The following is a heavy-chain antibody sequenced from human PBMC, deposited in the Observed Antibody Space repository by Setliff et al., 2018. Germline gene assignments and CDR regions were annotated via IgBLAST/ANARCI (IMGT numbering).Heavy chain of an antibody. CDR3: ARALYPSSFIGHNWFDP. Sequence: GESLKISCKGSGNSFTSYWIGWVRQMPGKGLEWMGIIYPDDSDTKYHPSFQGQVTISADKSISTAYLQWSSLKASDTAMYYCARALYPSSFIGHNWFDPWGQGTLVTVSS. V-gene: IGHV5-51*01. CDR2: IYPDDSDT. CDR1: GNSFTSYW. D-gene: IGHD2-2*01. J-gene: IGHJ5*02.